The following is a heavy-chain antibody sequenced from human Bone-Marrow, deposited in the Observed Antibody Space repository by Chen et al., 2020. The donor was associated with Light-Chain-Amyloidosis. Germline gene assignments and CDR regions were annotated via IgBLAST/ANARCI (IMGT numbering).Heavy chain of an antibody. J-gene: IGHJ4*02. CDR3: IFRGPDFDT. CDR1: GYTFTAHF. D-gene: IGHD3-22*01. V-gene: IGHV1-2*02. CDR2: INPKSGAT. Sequence: QVQLVQSGAEGKRPGASVKVTCEASGYTFTAHFMYWVRQAPGQGPEWMGWINPKSGATTYVQKFQGRLSLTRDTSISTAYMELSSLRSDDTAVYYCIFRGPDFDTWGRGSLVTVSS.